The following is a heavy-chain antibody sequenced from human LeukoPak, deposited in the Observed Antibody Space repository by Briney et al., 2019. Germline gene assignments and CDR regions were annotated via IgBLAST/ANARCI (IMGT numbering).Heavy chain of an antibody. J-gene: IGHJ4*02. V-gene: IGHV3-53*04. CDR1: GFTVSSNY. CDR3: ARDVSSGYYSD. Sequence: GGSLRLSCAASGFTVSSNYMSWVRQAPGKGLEWVSVIYSGGSTYYADSVKGRFTISRHKSKNTLYLQMNSLRAEDTAVYYCARDVSSGYYSDWGQGTLVTVSS. D-gene: IGHD3-22*01. CDR2: IYSGGST.